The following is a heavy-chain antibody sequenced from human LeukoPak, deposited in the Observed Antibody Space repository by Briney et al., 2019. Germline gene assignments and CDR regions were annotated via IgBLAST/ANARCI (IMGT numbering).Heavy chain of an antibody. V-gene: IGHV4-39*01. CDR1: GGSISSSSYY. D-gene: IGHD3-22*01. CDR3: ATGYYDSSGYCFDY. CDR2: IYYSGST. Sequence: PSETLSLTFTVSGGSISSSSYYWGWIRQPPGKGLEWIGSIYYSGSTYYNPSLKSRVTISVDTSKNQFSLKLSSVTAADTAVYYCATGYYDSSGYCFDYWGQGTLVTVSS. J-gene: IGHJ4*02.